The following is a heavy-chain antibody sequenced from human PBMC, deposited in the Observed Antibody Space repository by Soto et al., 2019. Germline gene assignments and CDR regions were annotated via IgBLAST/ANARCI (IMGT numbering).Heavy chain of an antibody. CDR3: ARDHPIPPWELLRYGMDV. Sequence: QSQTLSLTCAISGDSVSSNSAAWNWIRQSPSRGLEWLGRTYYRSKWYNDYAVSVKSRITINPDTSKNQFSLQLNSVTPEDTAVYYCARDHPIPPWELLRYGMDVWGQGTTVTVSS. J-gene: IGHJ6*02. CDR1: GDSVSSNSAA. D-gene: IGHD1-26*01. V-gene: IGHV6-1*01. CDR2: TYYRSKWYN.